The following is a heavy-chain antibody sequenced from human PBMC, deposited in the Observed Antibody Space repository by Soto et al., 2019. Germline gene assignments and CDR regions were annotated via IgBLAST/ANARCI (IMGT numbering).Heavy chain of an antibody. CDR3: ARYQKGPFDY. D-gene: IGHD2-2*01. V-gene: IGHV4-30-4*01. J-gene: IGHJ4*02. CDR2: IYYTGTT. Sequence: SETLSLTCTVSGGSISSGDYYWSWIRQPPGKGLEWIGYIYYTGTTYYNPSLKSRLTISVDTSKNQFSLKLTSVTAADTAVYFCARYQKGPFDYWGQGTLVTVSS. CDR1: GGSISSGDYY.